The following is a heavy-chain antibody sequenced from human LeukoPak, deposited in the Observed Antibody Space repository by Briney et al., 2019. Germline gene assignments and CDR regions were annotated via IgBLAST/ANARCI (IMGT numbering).Heavy chain of an antibody. D-gene: IGHD6-19*01. J-gene: IGHJ4*02. V-gene: IGHV3-30*03. CDR3: ARASYLPGIAVAGTIDY. CDR1: GFTFSSYG. CDR2: ISYDGSNK. Sequence: TGGSLRLSCAASGFTFSSYGMHWVRQAPGKGLEWVAVISYDGSNKYYADSVKGRFTISRDNSKNTLYLQMNSLRAEDTAVYYCARASYLPGIAVAGTIDYWGQGTLVTVSS.